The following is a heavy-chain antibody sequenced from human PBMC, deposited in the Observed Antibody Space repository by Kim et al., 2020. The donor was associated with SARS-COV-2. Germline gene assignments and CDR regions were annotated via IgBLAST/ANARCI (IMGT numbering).Heavy chain of an antibody. D-gene: IGHD2-2*01. Sequence: GESLKISCKGSGYSFTSYWIGWVRQMPGKGLEWMGIIYPGDSDTRYSPSFQGQVTISADKSISTAYLQWSSLKASDTAMYYCARRGGNCSSTSCYFDPWGQGTLVTVSS. J-gene: IGHJ5*02. CDR2: IYPGDSDT. CDR3: ARRGGNCSSTSCYFDP. V-gene: IGHV5-51*01. CDR1: GYSFTSYW.